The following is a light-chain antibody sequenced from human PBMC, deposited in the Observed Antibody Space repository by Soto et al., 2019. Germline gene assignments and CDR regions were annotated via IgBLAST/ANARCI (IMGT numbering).Light chain of an antibody. J-gene: IGKJ5*01. Sequence: LSWMASQSVHSYLGWYQQKPGLAPRLLIYGASTRATGIPARFSGSGSGTEFTLAFSSLKPADFAVYYCQLYASLLPTFWQGTRLEIK. CDR3: QLYASLLPT. CDR2: GAS. V-gene: IGKV3-15*01. CDR1: QSVHSY.